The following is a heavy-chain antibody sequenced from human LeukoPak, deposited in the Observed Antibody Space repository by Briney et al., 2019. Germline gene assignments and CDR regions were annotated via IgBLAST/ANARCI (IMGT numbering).Heavy chain of an antibody. CDR2: ISYDGSNK. J-gene: IGHJ4*02. CDR3: AKVGDYYDSSGYYYGHFDY. D-gene: IGHD3-22*01. Sequence: GGSLRLSCAASGFTFSSYAMHWVRQAPGKGLEWVAVISYDGSNKYYADSVKGRFTISRDNSKNTLYLQMNSLRAEDTAVYYCAKVGDYYDSSGYYYGHFDYWGQGTLVTVSS. V-gene: IGHV3-30-3*01. CDR1: GFTFSSYA.